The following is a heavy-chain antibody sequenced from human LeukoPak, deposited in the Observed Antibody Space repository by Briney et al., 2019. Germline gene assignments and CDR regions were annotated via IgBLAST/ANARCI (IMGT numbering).Heavy chain of an antibody. CDR2: IYYSGST. J-gene: IGHJ6*02. D-gene: IGHD1-26*01. Sequence: SETLSLTCAVSGGSISSYYWSWIRQPPGKGLEWIGYIYYSGSTNYNPSLKSRVTISVDTSKNQFSLKLSSVTAADTAVYYCARSLWEPDVWGQGTTVTVSS. V-gene: IGHV4-59*01. CDR3: ARSLWEPDV. CDR1: GGSISSYY.